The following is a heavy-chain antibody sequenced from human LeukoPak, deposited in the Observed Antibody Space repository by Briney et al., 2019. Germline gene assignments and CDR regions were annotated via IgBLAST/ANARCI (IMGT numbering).Heavy chain of an antibody. CDR3: ARATGVTMIVVVH. D-gene: IGHD3-22*01. Sequence: GGSLRLSCAASGFTFGNYAMTWVRQAPGKGLEWVAVISYDGSNKYYADSVKGRFTISRDNSKNTLYLQMNSLRAEDTAVYYCARATGVTMIVVVHWGQGTLVTVSS. CDR2: ISYDGSNK. V-gene: IGHV3-30-3*01. CDR1: GFTFGNYA. J-gene: IGHJ4*02.